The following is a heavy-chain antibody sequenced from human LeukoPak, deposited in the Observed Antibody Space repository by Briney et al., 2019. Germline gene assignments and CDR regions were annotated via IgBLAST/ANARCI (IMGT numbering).Heavy chain of an antibody. V-gene: IGHV3-21*01. CDR3: AKDRLVGGSDRHPLDY. CDR1: GFTFSSYT. CDR2: ISRSGDYI. Sequence: PGGSLRLSCAASGFTFSSYTMIWVRHAPGKGLEWVSSISRSGDYIFYADSVRGRFTISRDNAKNSLYLQMTSLRAEDTAVYYCAKDRLVGGSDRHPLDYRGQGTLVTVSS. J-gene: IGHJ4*02. D-gene: IGHD1-26*01.